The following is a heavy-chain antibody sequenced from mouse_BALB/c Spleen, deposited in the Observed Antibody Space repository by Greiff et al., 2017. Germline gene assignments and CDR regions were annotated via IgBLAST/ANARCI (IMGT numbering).Heavy chain of an antibody. CDR3: ARIRGYYLYAMDY. CDR1: GYTFTDYW. Sequence: QVQLQQPGAELVMPGASVKMSCKASGYTFTDYWMHWVKQRPGQGLEWIGAIDTSDSYTSYNQKFKGKATLTVDESSSTAYMQLSSLTSEDSAVYYCARIRGYYLYAMDYWGQGTSVTVSS. D-gene: IGHD2-3*01. CDR2: IDTSDSYT. J-gene: IGHJ4*01. V-gene: IGHV1-69*01.